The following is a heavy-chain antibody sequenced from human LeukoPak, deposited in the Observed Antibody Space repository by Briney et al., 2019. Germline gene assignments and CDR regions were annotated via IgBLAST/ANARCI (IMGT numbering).Heavy chain of an antibody. CDR1: GAFIDSNNW. J-gene: IGHJ2*01. Sequence: SGTLSLTCAVSGAFIDSNNWWSWVRQTTGKGLEWIAEIFHSGSTNYNPSLKSRVTISLDESKNQFYLKLNSVTAADTAVYYCARAPKYYFDSSASWYFDIWGLGTLVAVSS. D-gene: IGHD3-22*01. CDR3: ARAPKYYFDSSASWYFDI. CDR2: IFHSGST. V-gene: IGHV4-4*02.